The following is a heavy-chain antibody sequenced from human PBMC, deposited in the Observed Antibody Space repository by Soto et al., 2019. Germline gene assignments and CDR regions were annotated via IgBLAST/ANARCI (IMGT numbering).Heavy chain of an antibody. CDR3: ARVIWSGDLTSDL. Sequence: EVQVVESGGGVVQPGGSLRLSGAASGFTFSSNSMNWVRQAPGKGLEWISYISSSSSTIYADSVKGRFTISRDNAKNSLYRQMNSLRDEDTAVYYCARVIWSGDLTSDLWGQGTLVSVSS. D-gene: IGHD3-3*01. J-gene: IGHJ5*02. CDR2: ISSSSSTI. V-gene: IGHV3-48*02. CDR1: GFTFSSNS.